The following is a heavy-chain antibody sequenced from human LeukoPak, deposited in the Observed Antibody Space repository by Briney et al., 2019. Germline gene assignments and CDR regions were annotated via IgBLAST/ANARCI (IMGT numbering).Heavy chain of an antibody. V-gene: IGHV1-3*01. J-gene: IGHJ4*02. D-gene: IGHD3-10*01. Sequence: ASVKVSCKASGYTFTRNAMHWVRQAPGQRLEWMGWLNAATGNTKYSQNFQGRVTITRDTSASTAYMELSSLRSEDTAVYYCARARRFGELLYWGQGTLVTVSS. CDR1: GYTFTRNA. CDR3: ARARRFGELLY. CDR2: LNAATGNT.